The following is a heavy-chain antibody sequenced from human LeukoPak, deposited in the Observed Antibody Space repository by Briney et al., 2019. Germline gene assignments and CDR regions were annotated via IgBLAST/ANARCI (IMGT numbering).Heavy chain of an antibody. D-gene: IGHD2-15*01. J-gene: IGHJ4*02. CDR3: ARGSAYCSGGSCYEFDY. Sequence: SETLSLTCTVSGGSISSYYWSWIRQPPGKGLEWIGYIYYSGSTNYNPSLKSRVTISVDTSKNQLSLKLSSVTAADTAVYYCARGSAYCSGGSCYEFDYWGQGTLVTVSS. CDR2: IYYSGST. CDR1: GGSISSYY. V-gene: IGHV4-59*01.